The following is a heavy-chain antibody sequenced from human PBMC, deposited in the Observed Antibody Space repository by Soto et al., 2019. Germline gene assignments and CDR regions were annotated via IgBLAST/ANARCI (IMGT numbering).Heavy chain of an antibody. CDR2: IYYSGST. J-gene: IGHJ4*02. Sequence: QVQLQESGPGLVKPSETLSLTCTVSGGSISSYYWSWIRQPPGKGLEWIGYIYYSGSTNYNPSLKSRVTISVDTSKNQFSLKLSSVTAADTAVYYCASGYCSGGSCYHFDYWGQGTLVTVSS. CDR1: GGSISSYY. CDR3: ASGYCSGGSCYHFDY. D-gene: IGHD2-15*01. V-gene: IGHV4-59*01.